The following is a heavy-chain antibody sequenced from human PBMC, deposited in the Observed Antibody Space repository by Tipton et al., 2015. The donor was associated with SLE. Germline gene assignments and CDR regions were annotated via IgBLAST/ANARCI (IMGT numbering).Heavy chain of an antibody. V-gene: IGHV4-59*02. J-gene: IGHJ4*02. CDR2: ISYSGSA. D-gene: IGHD2-15*01. Sequence: TLSLTCTVSDGSVSSHYWGWIRQPPGKRLDWIGFISYSGSADYSPSLQSRVSISIDTSKNQFSLKLTSVTAADTAVYYCARAIDCGRGNCFSSLDSWGQGTLVAVSA. CDR1: DGSVSSHY. CDR3: ARAIDCGRGNCFSSLDS.